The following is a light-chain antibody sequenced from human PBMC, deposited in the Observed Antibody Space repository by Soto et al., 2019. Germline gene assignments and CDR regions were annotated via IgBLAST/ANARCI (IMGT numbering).Light chain of an antibody. V-gene: IGKV3-20*01. CDR3: QQYGSSLT. CDR1: QSLTSNS. CDR2: GSS. J-gene: IGKJ4*01. Sequence: DIVMTQSPLSLPVTAGEPASISFRASQSLTSNSLAWYQQKPGQAPSLLIYGSSSRATGVPDRFSGSGSGADFTLTITRLEPEDFAVYYCQQYGSSLTFGGGTKVDIK.